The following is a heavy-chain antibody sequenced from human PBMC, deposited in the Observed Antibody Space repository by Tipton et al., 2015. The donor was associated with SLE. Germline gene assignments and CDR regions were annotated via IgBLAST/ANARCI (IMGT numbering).Heavy chain of an antibody. CDR3: ARSGSSNFDPPDF. D-gene: IGHD4-11*01. V-gene: IGHV4-4*08. J-gene: IGHJ4*02. Sequence: TLSLTCAVSGGSISSHYWSWIRQPPGEGLEWIGYIYSSGTTNYNPSLKSRVTISVDTSNNQFSLKLSSVTAADTAVYYCARSGSSNFDPPDFWGQGTLATVSS. CDR2: IYSSGTT. CDR1: GGSISSHY.